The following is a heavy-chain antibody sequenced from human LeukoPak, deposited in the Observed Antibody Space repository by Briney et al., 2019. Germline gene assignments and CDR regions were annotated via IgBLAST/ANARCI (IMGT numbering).Heavy chain of an antibody. Sequence: GGSLRLSCAASGFTFSSYAMAWVRQAPGKGLAWVSSISATGGSKSYADSVKGRFTISRDNAKNSLYLQMNSLRAEDTAVYYCAREGRGYSYDGWFDPWGQGTLVTVSS. D-gene: IGHD5-18*01. J-gene: IGHJ5*02. CDR2: ISATGGSK. V-gene: IGHV3-23*01. CDR1: GFTFSSYA. CDR3: AREGRGYSYDGWFDP.